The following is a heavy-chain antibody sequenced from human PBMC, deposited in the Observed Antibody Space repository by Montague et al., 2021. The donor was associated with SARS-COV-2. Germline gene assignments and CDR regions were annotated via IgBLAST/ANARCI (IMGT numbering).Heavy chain of an antibody. D-gene: IGHD5-18*01. CDR2: INHSGST. Sequence: SETLSLTCAVYGGSFSGYYWSWIRQPPGKGLEWIGEINHSGSTNYNPSLKSRVTISVDTSKKQLSLRLNSVTAADTAVYYCARGGGYSYGALDYWGQGTLVTVSS. CDR3: ARGGGYSYGALDY. CDR1: GGSFSGYY. J-gene: IGHJ4*02. V-gene: IGHV4-34*01.